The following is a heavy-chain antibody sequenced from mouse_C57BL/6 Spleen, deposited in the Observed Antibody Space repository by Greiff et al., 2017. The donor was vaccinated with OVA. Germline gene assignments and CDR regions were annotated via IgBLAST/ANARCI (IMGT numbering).Heavy chain of an antibody. Sequence: EVMLVESGEGLVKPGGSLKLSCAASGFTFSSYAMSWVRQTPEKRLEWVATISDGGSYTYYPDNVKGRFTISRDNAKNNLYLQMSHLKSEDTAMYYCARDPASYYGSSYDAMDYWGQGTSVTVSS. CDR1: GFTFSSYA. CDR2: ISDGGSYT. D-gene: IGHD1-1*01. V-gene: IGHV5-4*01. CDR3: ARDPASYYGSSYDAMDY. J-gene: IGHJ4*01.